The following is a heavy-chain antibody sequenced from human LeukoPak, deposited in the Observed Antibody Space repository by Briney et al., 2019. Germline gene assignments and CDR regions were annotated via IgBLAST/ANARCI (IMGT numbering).Heavy chain of an antibody. V-gene: IGHV4-38-2*01. Sequence: SETPSLTCAVSGYSISSGYYWGWIRQPPGKGLEWIGSIYHSGSTYYNPSLKSRVTISVDTSKNQFSLKLSSVTAADTAVYYCARQGYQLLFDYWGQGTLVTVSS. D-gene: IGHD2-2*01. CDR3: ARQGYQLLFDY. CDR2: IYHSGST. CDR1: GYSISSGYY. J-gene: IGHJ4*02.